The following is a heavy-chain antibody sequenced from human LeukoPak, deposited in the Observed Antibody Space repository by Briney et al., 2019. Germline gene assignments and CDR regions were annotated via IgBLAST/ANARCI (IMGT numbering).Heavy chain of an antibody. CDR3: ARGTYSSSRTDDAFDI. J-gene: IGHJ3*02. Sequence: GGSLRLSCAASGFTFSSYGMHWVRQAPGKGLGWVAVIWYDGSNKYYADSVKGRFTISRDNSKNTLYLQMNSLRAEDTAVYYCARGTYSSSRTDDAFDIWGQGTMVTVSS. CDR2: IWYDGSNK. CDR1: GFTFSSYG. V-gene: IGHV3-33*01. D-gene: IGHD6-13*01.